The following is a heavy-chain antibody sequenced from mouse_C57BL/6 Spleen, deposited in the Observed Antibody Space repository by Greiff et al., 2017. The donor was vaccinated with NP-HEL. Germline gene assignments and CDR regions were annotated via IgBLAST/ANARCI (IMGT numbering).Heavy chain of an antibody. CDR2: INPYNGGT. CDR3: ARSDGHWAY. J-gene: IGHJ3*01. V-gene: IGHV1-19*01. D-gene: IGHD2-3*01. Sequence: VQLQQSGPVLVKPGASVKMSCKASGYTFTDYYMNWVKQSHGKSLEWIGVINPYNGGTSYNQKFKGKATLTVDKSSSTAYMELNSLTSEDSAVYYCARSDGHWAYWGQGTLVTVSA. CDR1: GYTFTDYY.